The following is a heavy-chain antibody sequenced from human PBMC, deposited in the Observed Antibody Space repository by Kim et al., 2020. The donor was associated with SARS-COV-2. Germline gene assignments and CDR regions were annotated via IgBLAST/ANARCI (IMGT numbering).Heavy chain of an antibody. CDR3: ARALGEWELRGFDY. D-gene: IGHD1-26*01. J-gene: IGHJ4*02. CDR1: GGSISSYY. V-gene: IGHV4-59*01. Sequence: SETLSLTCTVSGGSISSYYCSWIRQPPGKGLEWIGYIYYSGSTNYNPSLKSRVTISVDTSKNQFSLKLSSVTAADTAVYYCARALGEWELRGFDYWGQGTLVTVS. CDR2: IYYSGST.